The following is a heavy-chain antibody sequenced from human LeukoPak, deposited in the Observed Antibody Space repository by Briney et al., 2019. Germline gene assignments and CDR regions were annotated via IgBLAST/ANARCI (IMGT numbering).Heavy chain of an antibody. CDR2: ISGSGGST. CDR3: ARGYCSGGSCYSLDY. Sequence: GGSLRLSCAASGFTYSSYAMSWVHQAPGKELEWVSAISGSGGSTYYADSVKGRFTISRDNSENTLYLQMNSLRAEDTAVYYCARGYCSGGSCYSLDYWGQGTLVTVSS. V-gene: IGHV3-23*01. CDR1: GFTYSSYA. J-gene: IGHJ4*02. D-gene: IGHD2-15*01.